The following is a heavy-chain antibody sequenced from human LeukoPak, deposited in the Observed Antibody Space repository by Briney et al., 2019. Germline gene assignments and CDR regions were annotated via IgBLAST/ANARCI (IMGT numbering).Heavy chain of an antibody. CDR3: ARGSLDFLTGSDWFDP. V-gene: IGHV3-48*03. J-gene: IGHJ5*02. CDR1: GFIFNGYE. CDR2: ISSSGSTI. D-gene: IGHD3-9*01. Sequence: GGSLRLSCAASGFIFNGYEMNWVRQAPGMGLEWVSYISSSGSTIHYADSVKGRFTISRDNAKNSLYLQMNSLRAEDTALYYCARGSLDFLTGSDWFDPWGQATLVTVSS.